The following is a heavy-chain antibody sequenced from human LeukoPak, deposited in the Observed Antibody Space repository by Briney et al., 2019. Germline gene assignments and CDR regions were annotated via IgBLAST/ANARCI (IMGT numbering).Heavy chain of an antibody. CDR1: GGSISSTY. CDR2: IYTIGST. V-gene: IGHV4-4*07. J-gene: IGHJ2*01. CDR3: ARVKCSGGSCYWYFDL. D-gene: IGHD2-15*01. Sequence: SETLSLTCSVPGGSISSTYWTWIRPPVGEGVEWIGRIYTIGSTNYNPSLKSRVTMSVDTSKNQFSLKLSSVTAADTAVYYCARVKCSGGSCYWYFDLWGRGTLVTVSS.